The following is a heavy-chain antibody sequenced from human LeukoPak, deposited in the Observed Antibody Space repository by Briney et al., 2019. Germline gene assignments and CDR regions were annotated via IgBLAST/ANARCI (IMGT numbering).Heavy chain of an antibody. CDR1: GGTFSSYA. D-gene: IGHD3-3*01. Sequence: SVKVSCKASGGTFSSYAISWVRQAPRQGLEWMGGIIPIFGTANYAQKFQGRVTITADESTSTAYMELSSLRSEDTAVYYCARGPGVVYYYYYMDVWGKGTTVTVSS. CDR2: IIPIFGTA. J-gene: IGHJ6*03. CDR3: ARGPGVVYYYYYMDV. V-gene: IGHV1-69*13.